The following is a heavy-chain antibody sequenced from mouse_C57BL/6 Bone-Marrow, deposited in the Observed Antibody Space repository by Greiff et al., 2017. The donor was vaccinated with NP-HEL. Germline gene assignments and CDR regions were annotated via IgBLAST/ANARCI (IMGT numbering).Heavy chain of an antibody. J-gene: IGHJ1*03. CDR1: GYTFTSYT. D-gene: IGHD1-1*01. CDR3: ASFYYGSIYWYVDV. V-gene: IGHV1-4*01. Sequence: VQLQQSGAELARPGASVKMSCKASGYTFTSYTMHWVKQRPGQGLEWIGYINPSSGYTKYNQKFKDKATLTADKSSSTAYMQLSSLTSEDSAVYYCASFYYGSIYWYVDVWGTGTTVTVSA. CDR2: INPSSGYT.